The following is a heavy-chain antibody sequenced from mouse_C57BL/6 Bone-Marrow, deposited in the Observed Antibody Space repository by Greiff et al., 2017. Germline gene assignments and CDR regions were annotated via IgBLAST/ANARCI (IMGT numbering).Heavy chain of an antibody. J-gene: IGHJ2*01. Sequence: EVKLMESGGDLVKPGGSLKLSCAASGFTFSSYGMSWVRQTPDKRLEWVATISSGGSYTYYPDSVKGRFTISRDNAKNTLDLQMSSLKSEDTAMYYCARHGTTVVATDYWGQGTTLTVSS. CDR2: ISSGGSYT. D-gene: IGHD1-1*01. CDR3: ARHGTTVVATDY. V-gene: IGHV5-6*01. CDR1: GFTFSSYG.